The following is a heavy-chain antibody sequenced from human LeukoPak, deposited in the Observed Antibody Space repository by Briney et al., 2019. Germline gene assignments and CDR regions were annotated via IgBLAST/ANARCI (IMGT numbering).Heavy chain of an antibody. CDR2: ISGSGANT. V-gene: IGHV3-23*01. J-gene: IGHJ4*02. CDR1: GFTFTSYA. CDR3: AKDARRSSGWWFFDH. Sequence: GGSLKLSCAASGFTFTSYAMTWVRQAPGKGLEWVSAISGSGANTYYADTVKGRFTISRDNSKNTLYVQMNSLRAEDTAVYYCAKDARRSSGWWFFDHWGQGTLVTVSS. D-gene: IGHD6-19*01.